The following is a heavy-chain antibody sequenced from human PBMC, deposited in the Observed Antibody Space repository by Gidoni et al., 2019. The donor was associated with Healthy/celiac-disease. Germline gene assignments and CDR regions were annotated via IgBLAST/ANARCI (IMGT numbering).Heavy chain of an antibody. J-gene: IGHJ6*02. CDR2: IYYSGST. V-gene: IGHV4-39*01. CDR1: GGPISRSSYY. CDR3: ARPGEYSSSWQKGYYYYGMDV. Sequence: QLQLQESGPGLVKPSETLSLTCTVSGGPISRSSYYWCWIRQPPGKGREGMGSIYYSGSTYYNPSRKSRVTISVDTSKNQFSLKLSSVTAADTAVYYCARPGEYSSSWQKGYYYYGMDVWGQGTTVTVSS. D-gene: IGHD6-13*01.